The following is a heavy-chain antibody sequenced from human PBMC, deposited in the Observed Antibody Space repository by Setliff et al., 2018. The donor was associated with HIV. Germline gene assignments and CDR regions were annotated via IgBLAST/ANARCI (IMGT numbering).Heavy chain of an antibody. D-gene: IGHD6-13*01. Sequence: LRLSCAASGFTFSSYAMSWIRQPPGKGLEWIGEINHSGNTYYNPSLKSRVTISVDTSKNQFSLKLSSVTAADTAVYYCARGGAGDPRKQQLAWYYGMDVWGQGTTVTVSS. CDR3: ARGGAGDPRKQQLAWYYGMDV. CDR1: GFTFSSYA. CDR2: INHSGNT. J-gene: IGHJ6*02. V-gene: IGHV4-34*09.